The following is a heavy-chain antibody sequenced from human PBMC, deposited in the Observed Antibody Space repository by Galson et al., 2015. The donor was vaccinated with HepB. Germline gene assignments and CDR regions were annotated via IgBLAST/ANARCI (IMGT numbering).Heavy chain of an antibody. Sequence: SLRLSCAASGFTFSSYSMNWVRQAPGKGLEWVSYISSSSSTTYYADSVKGRFTISRDNAKNSLYLQMDSLRDEDTAVYYCARVQGVVITHFDYWGQGTLATVSS. J-gene: IGHJ4*02. CDR3: ARVQGVVITHFDY. V-gene: IGHV3-48*02. CDR2: ISSSSSTT. CDR1: GFTFSSYS. D-gene: IGHD3-22*01.